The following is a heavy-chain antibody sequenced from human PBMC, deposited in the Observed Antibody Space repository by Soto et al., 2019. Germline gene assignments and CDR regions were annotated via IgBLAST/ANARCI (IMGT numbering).Heavy chain of an antibody. CDR3: ARRWRARFLEWQPGYMDV. CDR2: IYYSGST. CDR1: GGSISSGGYY. D-gene: IGHD3-3*01. Sequence: PSETLSLTCTVSGGSISSGGYYWSWIRQHPGKGLEWIGYIYYSGSTYYNPSLKSRVTISVDTSKNQFSLKLSSVTAADTAVYYCARRWRARFLEWQPGYMDVWGKGTTVTVSS. J-gene: IGHJ6*03. V-gene: IGHV4-31*03.